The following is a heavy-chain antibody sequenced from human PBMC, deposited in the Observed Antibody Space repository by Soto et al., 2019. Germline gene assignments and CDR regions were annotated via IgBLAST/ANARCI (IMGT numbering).Heavy chain of an antibody. CDR2: IIPIFGTA. J-gene: IGHJ6*02. D-gene: IGHD3-3*01. V-gene: IGHV1-69*13. Sequence: SVKVSCKASVGTFSSYAISWVRQAPGQGLEWMGGIIPIFGTANYAQKFQGRVTITADESTSTAYMELSSLRSEDTAVYYCARRSYDFWSGYYADYYYGMDVWGQGTTVTVSS. CDR1: VGTFSSYA. CDR3: ARRSYDFWSGYYADYYYGMDV.